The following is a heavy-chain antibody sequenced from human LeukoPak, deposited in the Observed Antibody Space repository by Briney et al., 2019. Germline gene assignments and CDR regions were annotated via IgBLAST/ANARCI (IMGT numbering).Heavy chain of an antibody. CDR2: IYHSGST. CDR3: ATYSSSWTPDY. Sequence: SETLSLTCTVSGYSISSGYYWGWIRQPPGKGLEWIGSIYHSGSTYYNPSLKSRVTISVDTPKNQFSLKLSSVTAADTAVYYCATYSSSWTPDYWGQGTLVTVSS. V-gene: IGHV4-38-2*02. D-gene: IGHD6-13*01. J-gene: IGHJ4*02. CDR1: GYSISSGYY.